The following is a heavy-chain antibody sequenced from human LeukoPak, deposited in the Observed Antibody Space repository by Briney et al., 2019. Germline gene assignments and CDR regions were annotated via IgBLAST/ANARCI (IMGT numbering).Heavy chain of an antibody. Sequence: PSETLSLTCTVSGGSISSYYWSWIRQPPGKGLEWIGYIYYTGSINYNPSLKSRATISVDMSKNQFSLNLSSVTAADTAVYYCARDWITVRTNWFDPWGRGTLVTVSS. CDR1: GGSISSYY. J-gene: IGHJ5*02. CDR3: ARDWITVRTNWFDP. D-gene: IGHD4-17*01. CDR2: IYYTGSI. V-gene: IGHV4-59*01.